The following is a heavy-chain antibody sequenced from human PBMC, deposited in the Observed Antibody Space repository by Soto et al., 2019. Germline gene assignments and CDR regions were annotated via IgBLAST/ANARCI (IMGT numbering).Heavy chain of an antibody. Sequence: PSETLSLTCSVSGDSINNGGYSWTWMRQRPGRGLEWIGYIFHSGTTSYNPSLKSRLTMSVDTSKNRFSLRLNSVTAADTAVYYCTRDGTSNDGSGYARFDYWGQGILVTVSS. CDR3: TRDGTSNDGSGYARFDY. CDR1: GDSINNGGYS. CDR2: IFHSGTT. D-gene: IGHD3-3*01. J-gene: IGHJ4*02. V-gene: IGHV4-31*03.